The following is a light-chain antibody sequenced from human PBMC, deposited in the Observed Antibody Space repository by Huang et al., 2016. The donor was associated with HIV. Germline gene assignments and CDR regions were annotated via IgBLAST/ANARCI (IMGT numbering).Light chain of an antibody. CDR1: QSVTSN. Sequence: EIVMTQSPATLSVSPGERATLSCRASQSVTSNLAWYQQKPGQAPRLLIYGASTMATGIPARFSGSGSGTEFTLTISSLQSEDFAVYYCQRYDNWPKFTFGPGTKVDIK. V-gene: IGKV3-15*01. CDR3: QRYDNWPKFT. CDR2: GAS. J-gene: IGKJ3*01.